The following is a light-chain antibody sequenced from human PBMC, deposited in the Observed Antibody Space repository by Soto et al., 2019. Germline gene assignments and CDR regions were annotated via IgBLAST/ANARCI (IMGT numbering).Light chain of an antibody. Sequence: DIQMTQSPSTVSASAGDSVTITCRASQGISDWVAWYQQKPGEAPKLLMYSASFLLSGVPSRFRGSGSGTDFSLTISDLQAEDFATYFCQQAHSLPWTFGEGTKVKVK. V-gene: IGKV1-12*02. CDR3: QQAHSLPWT. CDR2: SAS. J-gene: IGKJ1*01. CDR1: QGISDW.